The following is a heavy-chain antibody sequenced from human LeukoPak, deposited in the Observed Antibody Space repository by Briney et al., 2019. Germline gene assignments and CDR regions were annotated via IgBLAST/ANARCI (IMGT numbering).Heavy chain of an antibody. Sequence: SVNVSCKASGYTFTAYYMYWVRQAPGQGLEWMGWINPNSGGTNYAQKFQARVTMTRDTSISTAYMELSRLRSDDTAVYYCARATDTAMVTGWFDPWGQGTLVTVSS. CDR3: ARATDTAMVTGWFDP. CDR1: GYTFTAYY. D-gene: IGHD5-18*01. V-gene: IGHV1-2*02. J-gene: IGHJ5*02. CDR2: INPNSGGT.